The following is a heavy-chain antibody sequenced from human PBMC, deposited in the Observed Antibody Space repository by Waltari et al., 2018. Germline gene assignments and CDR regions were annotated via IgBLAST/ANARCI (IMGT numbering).Heavy chain of an antibody. CDR2: IYYSGST. J-gene: IGHJ3*02. CDR1: GGSISSGGYY. V-gene: IGHV4-31*01. CDR3: ARARPVPGAFDI. D-gene: IGHD6-6*01. Sequence: QVQLQESGPGLVKPSQTLSLTCTVSGGSISSGGYYWSWTRQPQGKGLEWIGYIYYSGSTYYNPSLKSLVTISVDTSKNQFSLKLSSVTAADTAVYYCARARPVPGAFDIWGQGTMVTVSS.